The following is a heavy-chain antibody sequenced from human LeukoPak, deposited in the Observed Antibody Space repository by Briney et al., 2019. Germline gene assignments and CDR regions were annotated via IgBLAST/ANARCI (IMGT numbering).Heavy chain of an antibody. D-gene: IGHD3-3*01. J-gene: IGHJ4*02. V-gene: IGHV4-39*01. CDR2: IYQSGSGSS. CDR1: GGSLISSNYY. Sequence: SETLSLTCSVSGGSLISSNYYWGWLRQPPGTGLEWIGSIYQSGSGSSYYNPSLKSRVTIFGDTSKNQFFLRLSSVTAADTAVYYCASTLRFLPYRRFDYWGQGTLVTVPS. CDR3: ASTLRFLPYRRFDY.